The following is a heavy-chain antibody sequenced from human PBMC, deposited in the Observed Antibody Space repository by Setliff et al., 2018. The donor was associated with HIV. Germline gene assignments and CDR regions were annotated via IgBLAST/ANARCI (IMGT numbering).Heavy chain of an antibody. Sequence: PGGSLRLSCAASGFTFSRYAMTWVRQAPGKGLEWVSAISGSGIGSYYPDSVKGRFTISRDNSKNTLYLQMNSLRAEDTAVYYCAKDHATSSWFTVLLDYWGQGALVTVSS. CDR2: ISGSGIGS. V-gene: IGHV3-23*01. CDR1: GFTFSRYA. D-gene: IGHD6-13*01. CDR3: AKDHATSSWFTVLLDY. J-gene: IGHJ4*02.